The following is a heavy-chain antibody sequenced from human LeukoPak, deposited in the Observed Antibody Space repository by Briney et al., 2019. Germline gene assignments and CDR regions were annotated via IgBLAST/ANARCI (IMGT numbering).Heavy chain of an antibody. J-gene: IGHJ4*02. CDR2: INHSGST. CDR1: GGSFSGYY. Sequence: SGTLSLTCAVYGGSFSGYYWSWIRQPPGKGLEWIGEINHSGSTDYNPSLKSRVTISVDTSKNQFSLKLSSVTAADTAVYYCARGGGYSGYDLAFYWGQGTLVTVSS. D-gene: IGHD5-12*01. CDR3: ARGGGYSGYDLAFY. V-gene: IGHV4-34*01.